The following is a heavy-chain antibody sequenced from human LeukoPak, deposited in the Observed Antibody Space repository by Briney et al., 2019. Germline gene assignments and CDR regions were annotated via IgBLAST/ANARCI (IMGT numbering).Heavy chain of an antibody. D-gene: IGHD6-13*01. Sequence: ASVKVSCKASGGTFSSYAISWVRQAPGQGLEWMGGIIPIFGTANYAQKFQGRVTITADESTSTAYMELSSLRSEDTAVYYCARRDSSSWYTNYYYYGMDVWGQGTTVTVSS. J-gene: IGHJ6*02. CDR2: IIPIFGTA. CDR3: ARRDSSSWYTNYYYYGMDV. CDR1: GGTFSSYA. V-gene: IGHV1-69*01.